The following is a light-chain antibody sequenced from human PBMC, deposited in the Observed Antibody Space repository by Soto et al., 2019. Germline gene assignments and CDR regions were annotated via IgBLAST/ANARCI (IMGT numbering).Light chain of an antibody. CDR1: QPVSDK. J-gene: IGKJ5*01. Sequence: EVVMTQSPANLSLSPGAGATLSCWASQPVSDKLAWYQQKPGQAPRLLIYDASSRATGSPARFSGSGSGTDFTLTISSLEPEDFAVYYCHHRGNGITFGQGTRLENK. CDR3: HHRGNGIT. CDR2: DAS. V-gene: IGKV3-11*01.